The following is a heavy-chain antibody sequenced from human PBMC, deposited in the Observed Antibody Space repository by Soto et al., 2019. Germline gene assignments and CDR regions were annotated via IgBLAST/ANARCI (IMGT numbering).Heavy chain of an antibody. V-gene: IGHV1-18*01. Sequence: GASVKVSCKASGYTFSTYGINWVRQAPGQGLEWMGWISVYNGNTNYAQKFQDRVTLTTDTFTSTAYMEVRTLRSDDTAVYYCGRVGSGSSPADYWGQGTLVTVSS. CDR1: GYTFSTYG. CDR2: ISVYNGNT. CDR3: GRVGSGSSPADY. J-gene: IGHJ4*02. D-gene: IGHD6-6*01.